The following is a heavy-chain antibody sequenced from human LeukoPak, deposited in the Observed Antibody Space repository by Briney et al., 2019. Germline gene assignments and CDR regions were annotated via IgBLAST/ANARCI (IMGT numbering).Heavy chain of an antibody. J-gene: IGHJ6*03. CDR1: GGSISSHY. Sequence: PSETLSLTCTVSGGSISSHYWSWIRQPPGKGLEWIGYIYYSGSTNYNPSLKSRVTISVDTSKNQFSLKLSSVTAADTAVYYCARTHYDFWSGLVYYYYYMDVWGKGTTVTVSS. D-gene: IGHD3-3*01. V-gene: IGHV4-59*11. CDR2: IYYSGST. CDR3: ARTHYDFWSGLVYYYYYMDV.